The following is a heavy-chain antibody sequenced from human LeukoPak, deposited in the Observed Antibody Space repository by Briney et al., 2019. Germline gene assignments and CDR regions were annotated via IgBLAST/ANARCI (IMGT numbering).Heavy chain of an antibody. V-gene: IGHV3-21*01. CDR2: ISSSSSYI. J-gene: IGHJ3*02. CDR3: ARTSDYDILTGYYIPPDAFDI. Sequence: GGSLRLSCAASGFTFSSYSMNWVRQAPGKGLEGVSFISSSSSYIYYADSMKGRFTISRDNAKYSLYLQMNSLRAEDTAVYYCARTSDYDILTGYYIPPDAFDIWGQGTMVTVSS. CDR1: GFTFSSYS. D-gene: IGHD3-9*01.